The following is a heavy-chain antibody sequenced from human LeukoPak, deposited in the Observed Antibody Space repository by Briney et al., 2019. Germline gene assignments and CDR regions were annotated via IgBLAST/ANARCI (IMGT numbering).Heavy chain of an antibody. D-gene: IGHD3-16*02. J-gene: IGHJ4*02. Sequence: GGSLRLSCEASGFTFDDYGMTWVRQLPGKGLEWISSINWNGGTTSYADSVKGRFTISRDNDKNSLYLQMNSLRAEDTALYYCARGGYRQLAYFDYWGQGALVTVSS. CDR3: ARGGYRQLAYFDY. CDR1: GFTFDDYG. V-gene: IGHV3-20*04. CDR2: INWNGGTT.